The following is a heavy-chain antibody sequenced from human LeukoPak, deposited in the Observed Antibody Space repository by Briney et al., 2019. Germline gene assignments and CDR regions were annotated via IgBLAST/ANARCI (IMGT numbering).Heavy chain of an antibody. CDR3: VKDAQRGFDYSNSLQH. Sequence: GGSLRLSCEASRFTFSHYGMHWVRQAPGKGLEWVAVIWSDATNQYYSDSVKGRFTISRDNFKRTVSLQMNSLRAEDTAVYYCVKDAQRGFDYSNSLQHWGQGSLVTVSS. D-gene: IGHD4-11*01. CDR1: RFTFSHYG. CDR2: IWSDATNQ. V-gene: IGHV3-33*06. J-gene: IGHJ4*02.